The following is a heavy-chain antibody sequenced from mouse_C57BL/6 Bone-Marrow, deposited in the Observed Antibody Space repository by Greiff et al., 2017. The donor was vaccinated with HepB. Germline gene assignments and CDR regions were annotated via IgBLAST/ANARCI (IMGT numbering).Heavy chain of an antibody. D-gene: IGHD1-1*01. CDR2: IFPGSGST. V-gene: IGHV1-75*01. J-gene: IGHJ4*01. CDR1: GYTFTDYY. CDR3: ARPTATVVEMDY. Sequence: VQLQESGPELVKPGASVKISCKASGYTFTDYYINWVKQRPGQGLEWIGWIFPGSGSTYYNEKFKGKATLTVDKSSSSAYMLLSSLTSEDSAVYFCARPTATVVEMDYWGQGTSVTVSS.